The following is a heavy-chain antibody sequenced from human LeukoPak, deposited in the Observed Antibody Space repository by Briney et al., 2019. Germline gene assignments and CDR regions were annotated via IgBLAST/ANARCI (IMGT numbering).Heavy chain of an antibody. CDR3: AREGAGATIFGVVSDYNWFDP. D-gene: IGHD3-3*01. J-gene: IGHJ5*02. CDR2: ISAYNGNT. Sequence: GASVKVSCKASGYTFTSYGISWVRQAPGQGLEWMGWISAYNGNTNYAQKLQGRVTMTTDTSTSTAYMGLRSLRSDDTAVYYCAREGAGATIFGVVSDYNWFDPWGQGTLVTVSS. CDR1: GYTFTSYG. V-gene: IGHV1-18*01.